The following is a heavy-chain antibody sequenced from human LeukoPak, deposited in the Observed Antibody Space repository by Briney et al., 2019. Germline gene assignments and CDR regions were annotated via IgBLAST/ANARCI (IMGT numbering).Heavy chain of an antibody. D-gene: IGHD3-10*02. J-gene: IGHJ4*02. Sequence: GGSLRLSCATSGFTFDRYTIHWVRQAPGKGLEWVSLAGWVGGSTYYSDSVRGRFTISRDSGKNSVYLQMNSLTTDDTAFYFCAKELDTMFFDYWGQGALVTVSS. CDR1: GFTFDRYT. V-gene: IGHV3-43*01. CDR2: AGWVGGST. CDR3: AKELDTMFFDY.